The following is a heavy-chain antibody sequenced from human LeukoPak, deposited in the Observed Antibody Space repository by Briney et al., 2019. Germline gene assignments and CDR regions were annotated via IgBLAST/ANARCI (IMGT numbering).Heavy chain of an antibody. CDR1: GGSISSYY. CDR3: ARDPPLGFYGGNSRRYWYFDL. J-gene: IGHJ2*01. CDR2: IYTSGST. Sequence: SETLSLTCTVSGGSISSYYWSWIRQLAGKGLEWIGRIYTSGSTNYNPSLKSRVTMSVDTSKNQFSLKLSSVTAADTAVYYCARDPPLGFYGGNSRRYWYFDLWGRGTLVTVSS. V-gene: IGHV4-4*07. D-gene: IGHD4-23*01.